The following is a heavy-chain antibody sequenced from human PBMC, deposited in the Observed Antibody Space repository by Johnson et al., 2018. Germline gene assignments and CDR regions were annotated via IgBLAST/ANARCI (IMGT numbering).Heavy chain of an antibody. CDR3: ARDKNRYSVGDYYYGMDV. D-gene: IGHD2-15*01. CDR1: GGSLSSYY. CDR2: IYYSGST. Sequence: QVQLQESGPGLVKPSETLSLTCTVSGGSLSSYYWSWIRQPPGKGLEWIGYIYYSGSTNYNPSLKRRVTITVDTSKNQFSLKLSSVTAADTAVYYWARDKNRYSVGDYYYGMDVWVKGTTVTVSS. V-gene: IGHV4-59*01. J-gene: IGHJ6*04.